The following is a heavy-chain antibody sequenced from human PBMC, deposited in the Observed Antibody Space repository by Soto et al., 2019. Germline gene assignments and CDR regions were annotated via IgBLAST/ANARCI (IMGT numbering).Heavy chain of an antibody. CDR3: ARAVAGTFGWFDP. J-gene: IGHJ5*02. CDR2: ISNSGSTI. CDR1: GFTFSDYY. D-gene: IGHD6-19*01. Sequence: GGSLRLSCGASGFTFSDYYMSWIRQAPGKGLEWVSYISNSGSTIYYADSVKGRFTISRDNAKNSLYLQMNSLRAEDTAVYYCARAVAGTFGWFDPWGQGTLVTVSS. V-gene: IGHV3-11*01.